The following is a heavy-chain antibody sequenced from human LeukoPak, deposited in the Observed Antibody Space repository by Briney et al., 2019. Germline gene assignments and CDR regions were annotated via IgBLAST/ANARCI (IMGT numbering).Heavy chain of an antibody. Sequence: ASVKVSCKASGYTFTGYYMHWVRQAPGQGLEGMGWINPNSGGTNYAQKFQGRVTMTRDTSIGTAYMELSRLRSDDTAVYYCARGEEMTTVVTDYFDYWGQGTLVTVSS. J-gene: IGHJ4*02. CDR1: GYTFTGYY. D-gene: IGHD4-23*01. CDR3: ARGEEMTTVVTDYFDY. CDR2: INPNSGGT. V-gene: IGHV1-2*02.